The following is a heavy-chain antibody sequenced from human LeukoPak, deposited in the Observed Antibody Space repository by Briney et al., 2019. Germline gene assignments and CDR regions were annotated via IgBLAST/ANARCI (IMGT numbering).Heavy chain of an antibody. Sequence: GGSLRLSCAASGFTFSTYWMSWVRQASGKGLEWVANINQDGSATNYVDSAKGRFIVSRDNAKNSVFLQMSSLRAEDTAVYYCAIAAGWEQAYWGQGTLVTVSS. J-gene: IGHJ4*02. CDR3: AIAAGWEQAY. CDR2: INQDGSAT. V-gene: IGHV3-7*01. D-gene: IGHD1-26*01. CDR1: GFTFSTYW.